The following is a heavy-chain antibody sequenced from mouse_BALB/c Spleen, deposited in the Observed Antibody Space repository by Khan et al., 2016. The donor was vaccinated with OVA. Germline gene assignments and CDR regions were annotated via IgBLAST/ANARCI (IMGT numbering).Heavy chain of an antibody. V-gene: IGHV1-7*01. Sequence: QVQLKQSGAELAKPGASVKMSCKASGYTFINYWILWIKQRPGQGLEWIGYIIPSTGYTEYNQNFKDKATLTADKSSSTAYMQLNSLTSEDSTVYYCARRGLRWDFDYWGQGTTLTVSS. CDR3: ARRGLRWDFDY. CDR1: GYTFINYW. D-gene: IGHD1-1*01. CDR2: IIPSTGYT. J-gene: IGHJ2*01.